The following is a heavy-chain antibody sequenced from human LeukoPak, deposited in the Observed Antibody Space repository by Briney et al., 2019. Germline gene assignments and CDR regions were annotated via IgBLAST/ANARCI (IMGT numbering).Heavy chain of an antibody. Sequence: GGSLRLSCAASGFTVSSNYMSWVRQAPGRGLEWVSSIGSSSSYIYYADSMKGRFTISRDNAKKSLYLQMNSLRAEDTAVYYCARVLAYYDFWSGYSDYWDQGTLVTVSS. J-gene: IGHJ4*02. D-gene: IGHD3-3*01. CDR2: IGSSSSYI. CDR3: ARVLAYYDFWSGYSDY. CDR1: GFTVSSNY. V-gene: IGHV3-21*01.